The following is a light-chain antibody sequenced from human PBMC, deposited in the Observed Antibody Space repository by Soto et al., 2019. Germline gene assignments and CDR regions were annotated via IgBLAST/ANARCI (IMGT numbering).Light chain of an antibody. CDR1: QSLHTNF. V-gene: IGKV3-20*01. CDR3: HQSGISALT. Sequence: ESVLTQFPGTLSLSPGERATLSCRASQSLHTNFLVWYQQKPGQAPRLLLSSASRRATGIPDRFRGSGSGRDFTVSISRLDPEDFAVYSCHQSGISALTFGPATRVDV. J-gene: IGKJ3*01. CDR2: SAS.